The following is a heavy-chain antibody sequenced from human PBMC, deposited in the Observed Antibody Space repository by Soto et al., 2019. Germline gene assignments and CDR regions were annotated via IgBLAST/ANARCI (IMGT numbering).Heavy chain of an antibody. D-gene: IGHD4-17*01. CDR2: IRQDGTST. V-gene: IGHV3-23*01. CDR3: AKEDYGGHSGNY. J-gene: IGHJ4*02. CDR1: GFTFSNYA. Sequence: GSLRLSCVVSGFTFSNYALFWVRQAPGKGLEWVSSIRQDGTSTFYADSVRGRFTISRDNSKNTLYLQLNNLRAEDTAVFYCAKEDYGGHSGNYWGQGTLVTVSS.